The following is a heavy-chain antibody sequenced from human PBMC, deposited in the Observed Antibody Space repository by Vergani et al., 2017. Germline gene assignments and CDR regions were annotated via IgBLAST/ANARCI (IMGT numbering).Heavy chain of an antibody. D-gene: IGHD2-15*01. V-gene: IGHV1-69*01. CDR3: ATEVVVVVAATRSSYGIDY. CDR2: IIPIFGTA. CDR1: GGTFSSYA. J-gene: IGHJ4*02. Sequence: QVQLVQSGAEVKKPGSSVKVSCKASGGTFSSYAISWVRQAPGQGLEWMGGIIPIFGTANYAQKFQGRVTITADESTSTAYMELSSLRSEDTAVYYCATEVVVVVAATRSSYGIDYWGQGTLVTVSS.